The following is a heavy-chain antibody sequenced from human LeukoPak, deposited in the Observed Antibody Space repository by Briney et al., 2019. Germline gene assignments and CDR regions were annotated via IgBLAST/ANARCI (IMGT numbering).Heavy chain of an antibody. CDR2: IYYSGST. CDR3: ARVVVPAAKVRMNSRFDP. Sequence: SETLSLTCTVSGGSVSSGSYYWSWIRQPPGKGLEWIGYIYYSGSTNYNPSLKSRVTISVDTSKNQFSPKLSSVTAADTAVYYCARVVVPAAKVRMNSRFDPWGQGTLVTVSS. CDR1: GGSVSSGSYY. D-gene: IGHD2-2*01. V-gene: IGHV4-61*01. J-gene: IGHJ5*02.